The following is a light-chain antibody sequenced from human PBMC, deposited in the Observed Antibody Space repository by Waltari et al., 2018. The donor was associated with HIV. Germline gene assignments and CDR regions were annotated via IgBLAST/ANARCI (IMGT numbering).Light chain of an antibody. CDR1: QSLLYSNNNKQS. V-gene: IGKV4-1*01. CDR3: QQYGSTPRT. J-gene: IGKJ2*01. Sequence: DIVVTQAPDSLAVSLGEGAAINCWSSQSLLYSNNNKQSLAWYQQKPRQPPTLLFSWASTRESGVPDLCSAGGSGTDFTLTISSLHADDVAVYYCQQYGSTPRTFGQGTTLEIK. CDR2: WAS.